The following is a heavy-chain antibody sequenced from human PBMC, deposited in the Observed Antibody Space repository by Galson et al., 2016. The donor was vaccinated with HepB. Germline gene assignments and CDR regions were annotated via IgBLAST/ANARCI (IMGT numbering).Heavy chain of an antibody. Sequence: SLRLSCAASGFTFSDAWMNWVRQAPGKGLEWVGRIKRKTDGGTTDYAAPEEGRFTISRDDSKNTLYLQMNNLKNEDTAVYYCTTYYGNILTAYRWFDPWGQGTLVTVSS. CDR3: TTYYGNILTAYRWFDP. D-gene: IGHD3-9*01. CDR1: GFTFSDAW. CDR2: IKRKTDGGTT. V-gene: IGHV3-15*01. J-gene: IGHJ5*02.